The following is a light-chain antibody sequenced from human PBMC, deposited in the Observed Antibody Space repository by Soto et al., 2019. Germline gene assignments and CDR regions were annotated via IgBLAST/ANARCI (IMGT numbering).Light chain of an antibody. CDR2: GAS. CDR3: QQYCNWPPLT. Sequence: VMTQSPATLSASPGERVTLSCRASQNINTNLVWYQHKPGQAPRVLLYGASSRARGVPARCSSSGSGTDYTLTISSLQSEDFAIYYCQQYCNWPPLTFGGGTKLGIK. V-gene: IGKV3-15*01. J-gene: IGKJ4*01. CDR1: QNINTN.